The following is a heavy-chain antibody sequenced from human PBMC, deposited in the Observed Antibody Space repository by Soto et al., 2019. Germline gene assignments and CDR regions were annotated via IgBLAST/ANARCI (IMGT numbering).Heavy chain of an antibody. CDR3: VRVNPNYYGSGSYSGGYGMDV. J-gene: IGHJ6*02. Sequence: QVQLQESGPGLVKPSGTLSLTCAVSGVSISSSNWWSWVRQPPGKGREWIGEIYYSGSTNYKASLESRVTISVDKSKNQFSLKLSSVTAADTAVYYCVRVNPNYYGSGSYSGGYGMDVWGQGTTVTVSS. V-gene: IGHV4-4*02. CDR1: GVSISSSNW. CDR2: IYYSGST. D-gene: IGHD3-10*01.